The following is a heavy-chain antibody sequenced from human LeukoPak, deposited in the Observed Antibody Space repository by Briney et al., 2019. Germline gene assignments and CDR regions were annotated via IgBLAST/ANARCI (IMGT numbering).Heavy chain of an antibody. V-gene: IGHV3-33*01. J-gene: IGHJ4*02. D-gene: IGHD2-21*02. CDR2: IWYDGSNK. CDR1: GLTFSSYG. CDR3: ARDYCGGDCYSNDY. Sequence: GGSLRLSCAASGLTFSSYGMHWVRQAPGKGLEWVAVIWYDGSNKYYADSVKGRFTISRDNSKNTLYLQMNSLRAEDTAVYYCARDYCGGDCYSNDYWGQGTLVTVSS.